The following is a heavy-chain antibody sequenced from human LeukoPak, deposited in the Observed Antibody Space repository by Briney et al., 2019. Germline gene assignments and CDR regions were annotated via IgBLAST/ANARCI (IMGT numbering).Heavy chain of an antibody. CDR3: ARGGATYYDILDWFDP. CDR2: INPNSGGT. V-gene: IGHV1-2*06. J-gene: IGHJ5*02. D-gene: IGHD3-9*01. Sequence: ASVKVSCKASGYTFTGYYMHWVRQAPGQGLEWMGRINPNSGGTNYAQKFQGRVTMTRDTSISTAYMELSGLRSDDTAVYYCARGGATYYDILDWFDPWGQGTLVTVSS. CDR1: GYTFTGYY.